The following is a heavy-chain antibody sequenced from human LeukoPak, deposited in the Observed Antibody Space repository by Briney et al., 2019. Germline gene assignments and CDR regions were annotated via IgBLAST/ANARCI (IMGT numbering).Heavy chain of an antibody. J-gene: IGHJ4*02. CDR1: GGSISSSSYY. V-gene: IGHV4-39*07. CDR3: ARDRGYSYAFDY. Sequence: SETLSLTCTVSGGSISSSSYYWGWIRQPPGKGLEWIGSIYYSGSTYYNPSLKSRVTISIDTSKNQFSLKLNSVTAADTAVYYCARDRGYSYAFDYWGQGTLVTVSS. D-gene: IGHD5-18*01. CDR2: IYYSGST.